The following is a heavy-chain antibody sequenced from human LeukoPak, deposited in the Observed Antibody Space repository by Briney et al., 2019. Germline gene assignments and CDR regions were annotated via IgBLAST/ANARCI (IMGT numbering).Heavy chain of an antibody. CDR2: IYYSGST. CDR1: GGSISSYY. CDR3: ARNYDSSGYTTFAY. V-gene: IGHV4-59*01. D-gene: IGHD3-22*01. J-gene: IGHJ4*02. Sequence: SETLSLSCTVSGGSISSYYWSWIRQSPGKGLEWIGHIYYSGSTNYNPSLKSRVTISVDTSRNQFSLKLSSVTAADTAVYYCARNYDSSGYTTFAYWGQGTLVTVSS.